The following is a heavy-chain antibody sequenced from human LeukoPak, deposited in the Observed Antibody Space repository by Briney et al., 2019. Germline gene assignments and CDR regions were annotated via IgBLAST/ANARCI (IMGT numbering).Heavy chain of an antibody. CDR3: ARRAGAYSHPYDY. CDR2: ITSGSRYI. Sequence: GRSLRLSCTASGLIFGDYAVSWVRQAPGKGLEWVSSITSGSRYIYYADSVKGRFTISRDNSKNTLYLQMNSLRAEDTAVYYCARRAGAYSHPYDYWGQGTLVTVSS. D-gene: IGHD4/OR15-4a*01. CDR1: GLIFGDYA. J-gene: IGHJ4*02. V-gene: IGHV3-21*04.